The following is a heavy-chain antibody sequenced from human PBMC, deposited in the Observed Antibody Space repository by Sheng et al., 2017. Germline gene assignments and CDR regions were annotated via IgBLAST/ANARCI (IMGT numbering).Heavy chain of an antibody. V-gene: IGHV3-7*01. Sequence: EVQLVESGGGLVQPGGSLRLSCAASGFTFSSYWMTWVRQAPGKGLEWVANIKQDGSDRFYVDSVKGRFTISRDNAQNSLFLQMNSLRAEDTAVYYCARAPEGSGTYYYMGVWGKGTTVTVSS. J-gene: IGHJ6*03. CDR1: GFTFSSYW. CDR2: IKQDGSDR. CDR3: ARAPEGSGTYYYMGV. D-gene: IGHD3-10*01.